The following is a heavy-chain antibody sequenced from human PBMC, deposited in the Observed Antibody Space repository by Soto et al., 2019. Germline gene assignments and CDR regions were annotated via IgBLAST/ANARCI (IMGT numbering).Heavy chain of an antibody. V-gene: IGHV3-30-3*01. J-gene: IGHJ4*02. CDR3: ARDPEARYYFDY. CDR1: GVTFSTYA. Sequence: PXGSLRLSCAASGVTFSTYAMHWVRQAPGKGLEWVALVSDDESNKNYADSVKRRFTVSRDNSKNTLYLQMNNLRAADTAVYFCARDPEARYYFDYWGQGALVTVSS. CDR2: VSDDESNK.